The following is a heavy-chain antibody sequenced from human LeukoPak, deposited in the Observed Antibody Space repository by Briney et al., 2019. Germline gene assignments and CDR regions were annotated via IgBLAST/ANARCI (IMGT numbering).Heavy chain of an antibody. D-gene: IGHD3-22*01. CDR3: AKDLDYYDSSGSALDS. V-gene: IGHV3-20*04. CDR1: GFTFDDYG. J-gene: IGHJ4*02. CDR2: INWNGGST. Sequence: GGSLRLSCAASGFTFDDYGMSWVRQAPGKGLEWVSGINWNGGSTGYADSVKGRFTISRDNSKNTLFLQMNSLRAEDTAIYYCAKDLDYYDSSGSALDSWGQGTLVSV.